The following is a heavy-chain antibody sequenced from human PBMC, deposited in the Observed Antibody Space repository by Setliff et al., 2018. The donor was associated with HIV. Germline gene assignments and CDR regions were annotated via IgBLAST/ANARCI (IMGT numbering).Heavy chain of an antibody. J-gene: IGHJ4*02. CDR3: ARRGIAAAGSDS. Sequence: TSETLSLTCGIYGGSFSDYYWSWIRQPPGKGLEWIGEIDHRGRPKYNPSLNSRVTMSVDKSRNQFSLKVSSVTAADTAVYYCARRGIAAAGSDSWGQGTLVTVSS. CDR1: GGSFSDYY. V-gene: IGHV4-34*01. CDR2: IDHRGRP. D-gene: IGHD6-13*01.